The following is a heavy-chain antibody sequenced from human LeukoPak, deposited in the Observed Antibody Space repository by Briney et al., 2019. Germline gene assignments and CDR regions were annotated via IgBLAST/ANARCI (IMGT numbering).Heavy chain of an antibody. CDR3: ARSPRGYSSSWLDY. CDR2: MNPNSGNT. CDR1: GYTFTSYD. V-gene: IGHV1-8*01. D-gene: IGHD6-13*01. J-gene: IGHJ4*02. Sequence: ASVKVSCKASGYTFTSYDINWVRQATGQGLEWMGWMNPNSGNTGYAQKFQGRVTMTRNTSISTAYMELSSLRSEDTAVYYCARSPRGYSSSWLDYWGQGTLVTVSS.